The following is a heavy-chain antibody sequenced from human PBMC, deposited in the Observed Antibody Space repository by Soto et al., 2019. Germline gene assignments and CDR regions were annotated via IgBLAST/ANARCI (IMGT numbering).Heavy chain of an antibody. CDR3: AKGDGRIVPRHFDD. J-gene: IGHJ4*02. CDR2: ISSGGGSP. D-gene: IGHD1-26*01. CDR1: VFTFSYYA. Sequence: GGSLRLSCAASVFTFSYYAMSWVRQAPGKGLEWVSSISSGGGSPYYADSVKGRFTISRNNSKNTLFLQMNNLRAEDTAIYYCAKGDGRIVPRHFDDWGQGTLVTVSS. V-gene: IGHV3-23*01.